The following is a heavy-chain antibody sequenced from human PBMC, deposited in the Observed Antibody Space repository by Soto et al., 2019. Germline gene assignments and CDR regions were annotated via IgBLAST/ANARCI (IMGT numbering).Heavy chain of an antibody. J-gene: IGHJ6*02. V-gene: IGHV4-61*08. CDR3: ARRGYGPGFPYYYGMDG. D-gene: IGHD3-10*01. Sequence: PSETLSLTCTVSGGSISSGGYYWSWIRQHPGKGLEWIGYIYYSGSTNYNPSLKSRVTMSVDTPKNQFSLKLSSVTAADTAVYYCARRGYGPGFPYYYGMDGWGQGTTVTVSS. CDR1: GGSISSGGYY. CDR2: IYYSGST.